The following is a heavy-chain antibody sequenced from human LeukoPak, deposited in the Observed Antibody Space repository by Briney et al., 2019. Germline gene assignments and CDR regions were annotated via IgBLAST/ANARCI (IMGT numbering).Heavy chain of an antibody. J-gene: IGHJ4*02. CDR1: GGSISSYY. Sequence: KPSETLSLTCTVSGGSISSYYWSWIRQPPGKGLEWIGYIYYSGSTNYNPSLKSRVTISVDTSKNQFSLKLSSVTAADTAVYYCARHRKSVTLRSGGDYFDYWGQGTLVTVSS. CDR2: IYYSGST. D-gene: IGHD3-10*02. V-gene: IGHV4-59*08. CDR3: ARHRKSVTLRSGGDYFDY.